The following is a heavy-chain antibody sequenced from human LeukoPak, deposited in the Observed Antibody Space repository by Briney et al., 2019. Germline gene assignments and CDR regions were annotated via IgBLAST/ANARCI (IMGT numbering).Heavy chain of an antibody. Sequence: GGSLRLSCAASGFTFSDYSMNWVRQAPGKGLEWVSSISSSSSYIYYADSVKGRFTISRDNAKNSLYLQMNSLRAEDTAVYYCARGEAGYCSSTSCYMGYYYYYGMDVWGQGTTVTVSS. J-gene: IGHJ6*02. V-gene: IGHV3-21*01. CDR3: ARGEAGYCSSTSCYMGYYYYYGMDV. CDR1: GFTFSDYS. CDR2: ISSSSSYI. D-gene: IGHD2-2*02.